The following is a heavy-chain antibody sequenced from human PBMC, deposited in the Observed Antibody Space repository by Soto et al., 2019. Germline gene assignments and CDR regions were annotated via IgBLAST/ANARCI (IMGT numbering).Heavy chain of an antibody. D-gene: IGHD5-12*01. V-gene: IGHV3-7*05. J-gene: IGHJ4*02. CDR2: MNRDGTEK. CDR1: GFTFSSYW. CDR3: ARDPNSGYDRGRNY. Sequence: EELLVESGGGLVQPGGSLRLSCAASGFTFSSYWMSWVRQTPGKGLEWVANMNRDGTEKYYVDSVAGRFTISRDNARNALYLQMNNLRVDDTAVYYCARDPNSGYDRGRNYWGQGTRVSVSS.